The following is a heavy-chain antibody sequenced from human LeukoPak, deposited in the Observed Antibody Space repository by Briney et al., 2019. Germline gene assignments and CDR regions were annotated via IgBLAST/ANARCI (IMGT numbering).Heavy chain of an antibody. CDR2: ISGSGGGT. D-gene: IGHD2-2*01. Sequence: GGSLRLSCAASGFTFSNYAMSWVRQAPGKGLEWVSAISGSGGGTYYADSVEGRFTISRDNSKNTLYLQMNSLRAEDTAVYYCAKPVGTRLPGDFDYWGQGTLVTVSS. J-gene: IGHJ4*02. CDR1: GFTFSNYA. V-gene: IGHV3-23*01. CDR3: AKPVGTRLPGDFDY.